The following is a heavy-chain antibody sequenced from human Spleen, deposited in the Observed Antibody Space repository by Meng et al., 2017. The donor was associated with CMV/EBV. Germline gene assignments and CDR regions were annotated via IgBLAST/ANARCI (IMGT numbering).Heavy chain of an antibody. CDR2: IRYDGSNK. CDR1: GFTFSSYW. V-gene: IGHV3-30*02. Sequence: GESLKISCAASGFTFSSYWMHWVRQAPGKGLEWVAFIRYDGSNKYYADSVKGRFTISRDNSKNTLYLQMNSLRAEDTAVYYCAKWGGIVVVPAAINYYGMDVWGQGTTVTVSS. CDR3: AKWGGIVVVPAAINYYGMDV. D-gene: IGHD2-2*02. J-gene: IGHJ6*02.